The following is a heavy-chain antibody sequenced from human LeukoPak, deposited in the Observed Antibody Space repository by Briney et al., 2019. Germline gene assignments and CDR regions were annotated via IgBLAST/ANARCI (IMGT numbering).Heavy chain of an antibody. CDR1: GGSISSYY. V-gene: IGHV4-59*01. CDR3: ARVPVAAAGIAVAGAYYYYGMDV. J-gene: IGHJ6*02. CDR2: IYYSGST. D-gene: IGHD6-19*01. Sequence: SETLSLTCTVSGGSISSYYWSWIRQPPGKGLEWIGYIYYSGSTNYNPSLKSRVTISVDTSKNQFSLKLSSVTAADMAVYYRARVPVAAAGIAVAGAYYYYGMDVWGQGTTVTVSS.